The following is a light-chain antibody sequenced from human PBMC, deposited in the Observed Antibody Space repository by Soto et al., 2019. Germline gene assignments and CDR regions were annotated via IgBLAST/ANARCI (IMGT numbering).Light chain of an antibody. CDR3: QQYSTYWT. V-gene: IGKV1-5*03. Sequence: DIQMTQSPSTLSASVGDRVTISCRASQSIDSWLAWYQQKPGTPPNLLIYKASNLQSGVPSRFSGSGSGTDFTLTISSLQPGDFETYFCQQYSTYWTFGQGTKVEIK. CDR1: QSIDSW. CDR2: KAS. J-gene: IGKJ1*01.